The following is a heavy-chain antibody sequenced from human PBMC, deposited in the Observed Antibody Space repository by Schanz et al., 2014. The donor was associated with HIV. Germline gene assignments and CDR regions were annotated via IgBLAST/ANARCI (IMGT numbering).Heavy chain of an antibody. D-gene: IGHD3-10*01. J-gene: IGHJ4*02. CDR2: LSGSGDRT. CDR3: GTYNYGSGHDY. V-gene: IGHV3-23*04. Sequence: VQLVESGGGVVQPGRSLRLSCAASGFAFNNYAMTWVRQAPGKGLEWPSTLSGSGDRTYYADSVKGRVTISRDNSKNTLYLQMNSLRAEDTAIYHCGTYNYGSGHDYWGQGTLVTVSS. CDR1: GFAFNNYA.